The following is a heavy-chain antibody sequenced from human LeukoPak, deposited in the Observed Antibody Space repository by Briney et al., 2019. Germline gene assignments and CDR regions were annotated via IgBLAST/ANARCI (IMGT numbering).Heavy chain of an antibody. CDR1: GFTFSSYA. Sequence: GGSLRLSCAGSGFTFSSYAMSWVRQAPGKGLQWVSAISISGGSTYYADSVKGRFTISRDNSKNTLYLQMNSLRAEDTAVYYCAKVPLITAFKYFDYWGQGTLATVSS. CDR3: AKVPLITAFKYFDY. CDR2: ISISGGST. V-gene: IGHV3-23*01. D-gene: IGHD3-16*01. J-gene: IGHJ4*02.